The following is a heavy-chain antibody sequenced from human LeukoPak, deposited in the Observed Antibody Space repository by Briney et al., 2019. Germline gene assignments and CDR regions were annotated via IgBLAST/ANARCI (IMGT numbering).Heavy chain of an antibody. CDR3: ARPIGEHAFDI. J-gene: IGHJ3*02. CDR1: GYTFTSYG. V-gene: IGHV1-18*01. Sequence: ASVKVSCKASGYTFTSYGISWVRQAPGQGLEWMGWISAYNGKTIHAQKLQDRVTMTTDTPTSTGYMELRSLISDDTAVYYCARPIGEHAFDIWGQGTMVTVSS. D-gene: IGHD1-26*01. CDR2: ISAYNGKT.